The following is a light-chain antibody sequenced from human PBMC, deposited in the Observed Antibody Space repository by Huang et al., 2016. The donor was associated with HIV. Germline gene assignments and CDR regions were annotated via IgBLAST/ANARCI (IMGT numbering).Light chain of an antibody. Sequence: IQLTQSPSSVSASEGDTVRITCRASQDISSWLAWYQQKPRAAPTRLIHSTSILQSGVPSRFNGSGSGTDFFLTINSLRPDDFATYYCQQANMYPRSFGQGTRLDIK. CDR1: QDISSW. CDR2: STS. J-gene: IGKJ5*01. CDR3: QQANMYPRS. V-gene: IGKV1-12*01.